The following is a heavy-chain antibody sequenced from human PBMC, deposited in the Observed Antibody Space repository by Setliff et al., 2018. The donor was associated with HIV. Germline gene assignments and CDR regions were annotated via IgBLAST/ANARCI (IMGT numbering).Heavy chain of an antibody. CDR1: GFTFSRYW. CDR2: IKEDGSEK. Sequence: PGESLKISCAASGFTFSRYWMSWVRQAPGKGLEWVANIKEDGSEKYYVDSVKGRFTISRDNAKNSLYLQMNNLRAEDTALYYCASQGRITIFSGGALGLWGQGTMVTVSS. CDR3: ASQGRITIFSGGALGL. J-gene: IGHJ3*01. V-gene: IGHV3-7*01. D-gene: IGHD3-3*01.